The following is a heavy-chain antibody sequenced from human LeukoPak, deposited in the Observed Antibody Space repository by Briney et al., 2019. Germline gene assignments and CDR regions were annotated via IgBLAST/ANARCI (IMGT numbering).Heavy chain of an antibody. Sequence: GESLKISCKGSGYSFTSYWIGWVRQMPGKGLEWMGIIYPGDSDTRYSPSFQGQVTISADKSISTAYLQWSSLKASDTAMYYCARWGGSYLDYYYYGMDVWGQGTTVTVSS. CDR2: IYPGDSDT. V-gene: IGHV5-51*01. J-gene: IGHJ6*02. CDR1: GYSFTSYW. CDR3: ARWGGSYLDYYYYGMDV. D-gene: IGHD1-26*01.